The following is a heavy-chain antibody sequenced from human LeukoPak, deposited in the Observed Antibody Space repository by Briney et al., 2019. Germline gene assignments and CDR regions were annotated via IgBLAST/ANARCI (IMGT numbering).Heavy chain of an antibody. Sequence: GGSLRLSCAASGFTFSSYAMSWVRQAPGKGLEWVSAISGSGGSTYYADSVKGRFTISRDNYKNTLYLQMNSLRAEDTAVYYCAKFTFGGVIAFNYWGQGTLVTVSS. CDR3: AKFTFGGVIAFNY. CDR2: ISGSGGST. CDR1: GFTFSSYA. J-gene: IGHJ4*02. V-gene: IGHV3-23*01. D-gene: IGHD3-16*02.